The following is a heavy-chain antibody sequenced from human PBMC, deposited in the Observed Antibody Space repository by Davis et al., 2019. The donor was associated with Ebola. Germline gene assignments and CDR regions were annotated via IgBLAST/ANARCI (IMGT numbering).Heavy chain of an antibody. CDR2: IRSKANSYAT. J-gene: IGHJ4*02. CDR3: TSTAGSVDY. D-gene: IGHD1-26*01. CDR1: WFTFSGSA. Sequence: GESLKISCAASWFTFSGSAMHWVRHSSGKGLEWVGRIRSKANSYATAYAASVKGRFTISRDDSKNTAYLQMNSLKTEDTAVYYCTSTAGSVDYWGQGTLVTVSS. V-gene: IGHV3-73*01.